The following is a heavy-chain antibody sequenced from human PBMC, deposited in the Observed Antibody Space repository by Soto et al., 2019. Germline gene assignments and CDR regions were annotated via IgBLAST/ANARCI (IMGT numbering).Heavy chain of an antibody. CDR3: APWGSSGTFDY. V-gene: IGHV4-31*03. CDR1: GGSISSGGYY. J-gene: IGHJ4*02. Sequence: SETLSLTCTVSGGSISSGGYYWSWIRQHPGKGLEWIGYIYYSGSTYYNPSLKSRVTISVDTSKNQFSLKLSSVTAADPAVYYCAPWGSSGTFDYWGQGTLVTVSS. CDR2: IYYSGST. D-gene: IGHD6-13*01.